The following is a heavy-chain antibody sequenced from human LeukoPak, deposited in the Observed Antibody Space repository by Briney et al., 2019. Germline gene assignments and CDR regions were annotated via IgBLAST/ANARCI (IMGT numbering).Heavy chain of an antibody. CDR3: ARGLASSGYYSSWFDP. D-gene: IGHD3-22*01. CDR2: MNPNSGNT. V-gene: IGHV1-8*01. Sequence: GASVKVSCKASGYTFTSYDINWVRQATGQGLEWMGWMNPNSGNTGYAQKFQGRVTMTRNSFISTAYMELSSLRSEDTAVCYCARGLASSGYYSSWFDPWGQGTLVTVSS. J-gene: IGHJ5*02. CDR1: GYTFTSYD.